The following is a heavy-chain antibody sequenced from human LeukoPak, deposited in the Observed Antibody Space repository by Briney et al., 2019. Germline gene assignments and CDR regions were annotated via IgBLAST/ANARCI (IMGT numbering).Heavy chain of an antibody. CDR1: GFTFSRFG. Sequence: GGSLTLSCVASGFTFSRFGFHWVRQALGKGREWLSLIYYDGSNQFYADPVDGRFTISRDNSKNPVYLQMNSLRAEDTTVYYCARDGYILIYYGMDVWGQGTTVTVSS. CDR3: ARDGYILIYYGMDV. J-gene: IGHJ6*02. D-gene: IGHD5-18*01. V-gene: IGHV3-33*01. CDR2: IYYDGSNQ.